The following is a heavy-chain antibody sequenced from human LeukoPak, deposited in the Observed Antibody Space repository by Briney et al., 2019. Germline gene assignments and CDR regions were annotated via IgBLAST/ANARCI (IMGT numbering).Heavy chain of an antibody. CDR1: GYTFTNYW. D-gene: IGHD3-9*01. Sequence: GESLKISCKGSGYTFTNYWIGWVRQMPGKGLEWMGIIYPGDSDTRYSPSFQGQVTISADKSISTAYLQWSSLKASDTAMYYCARYNILTGYYNLFDYWGQGTLVTVSS. CDR3: ARYNILTGYYNLFDY. V-gene: IGHV5-51*01. CDR2: IYPGDSDT. J-gene: IGHJ4*02.